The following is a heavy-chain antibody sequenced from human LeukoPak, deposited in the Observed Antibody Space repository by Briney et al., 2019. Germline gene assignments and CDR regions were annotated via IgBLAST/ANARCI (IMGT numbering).Heavy chain of an antibody. J-gene: IGHJ4*02. CDR2: INSDGSST. CDR1: GFTFSSYW. V-gene: IGHV3-74*01. D-gene: IGHD6-13*01. Sequence: PGGSLRLSCAASGFTFSSYWMHWVRQAPGKGLVWVSRINSDGSSTSYADSVRGRFSISRDNAKNTLYLQMNSLRAEDTAVYYCASTIGSAGTQYWGQGTLVTVSS. CDR3: ASTIGSAGTQY.